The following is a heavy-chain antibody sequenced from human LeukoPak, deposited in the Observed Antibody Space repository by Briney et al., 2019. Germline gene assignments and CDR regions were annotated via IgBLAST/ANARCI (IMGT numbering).Heavy chain of an antibody. J-gene: IGHJ4*01. CDR3: TRDQKYRKHELMPNDY. D-gene: IGHD1-26*01. CDR1: GFSFNMYC. Sequence: GGSLRLSCAASGFSFNMYCMSWVRQAPGKGLEWVANIKQGGSKKHYVDSVKGRFSISRDNAKNSLYLQINRPRADDTAVYYCTRDQKYRKHELMPNDYGGERTLLSVSS. CDR2: IKQGGSKK. V-gene: IGHV3-7*01.